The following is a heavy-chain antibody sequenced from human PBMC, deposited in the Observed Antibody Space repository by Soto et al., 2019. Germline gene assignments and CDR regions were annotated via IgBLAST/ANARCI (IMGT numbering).Heavy chain of an antibody. D-gene: IGHD5-18*01. Sequence: EVQLLESGGGLAQPGESLRLSCSASGFIFSNFAMSWVRQAPGKGLDWVSTITDGGGGTYNADSVRGGFTISRDNSKSTVYLQMNSLRAEDTAIYYCAKSATSPGYSYESASWGQGTLVTVSS. J-gene: IGHJ5*02. CDR2: ITDGGGGT. CDR1: GFIFSNFA. CDR3: AKSATSPGYSYESAS. V-gene: IGHV3-23*01.